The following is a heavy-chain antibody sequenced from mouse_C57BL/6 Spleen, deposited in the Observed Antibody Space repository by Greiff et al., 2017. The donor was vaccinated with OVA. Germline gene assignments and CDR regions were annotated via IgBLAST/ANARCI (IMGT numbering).Heavy chain of an antibody. CDR3: ANGLRWYFEV. CDR2: IWGDGST. D-gene: IGHD2-2*01. Sequence: VQGVESGPGLVAPSQSLSITCTVSGFSLTSYGVSWVRQPPGKGLEWLGVIWGDGSTTYHSDLISRLSISQDNSKSQVFLILNRLHTDDTAKYYCANGLRWYFEVWGTGTTVTGSS. CDR1: GFSLTSYG. J-gene: IGHJ1*03. V-gene: IGHV2-3*01.